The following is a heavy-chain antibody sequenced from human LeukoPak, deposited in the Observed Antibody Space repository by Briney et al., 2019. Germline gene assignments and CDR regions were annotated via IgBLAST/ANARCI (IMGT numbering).Heavy chain of an antibody. J-gene: IGHJ4*02. Sequence: SGPTLVNPTQTLTLTCTFSGFSLSTSGVGVGWIRQPPGKALGWLALIYWDDDKRYSPSLKSRLTITKDTSKNQVVLTMTYMDPVDTATYYCAHPYGDYAYFDYWGQGTLVTVSS. V-gene: IGHV2-5*02. D-gene: IGHD4-17*01. CDR3: AHPYGDYAYFDY. CDR2: IYWDDDK. CDR1: GFSLSTSGVG.